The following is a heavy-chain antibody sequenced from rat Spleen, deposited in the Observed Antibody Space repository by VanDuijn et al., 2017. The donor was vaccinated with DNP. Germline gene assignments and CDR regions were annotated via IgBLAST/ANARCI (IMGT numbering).Heavy chain of an antibody. Sequence: EVQLVESGGGLVQPGRSLKLSCAASGFTFSNYDMAWVRQAPTKGLEWVASISTSGGSTYYPDSVKGRFTISRDNAKNTLYLQMNSLRSEDTATYYCARGSGTYYWYFDFWGPGTMVTVSS. CDR1: GFTFSNYD. D-gene: IGHD5-1*01. J-gene: IGHJ1*01. CDR2: ISTSGGST. V-gene: IGHV5S13*01. CDR3: ARGSGTYYWYFDF.